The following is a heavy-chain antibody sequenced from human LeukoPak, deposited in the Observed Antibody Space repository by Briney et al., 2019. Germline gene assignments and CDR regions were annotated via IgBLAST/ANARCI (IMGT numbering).Heavy chain of an antibody. V-gene: IGHV3-49*04. CDR1: GISFGDYA. CDR3: TRGRSYFEY. Sequence: GGSLRLSCTTSGISFGDYAMTWVRQAPGKGLAWVGFIRSKAYGATIEYAASVKGRFTISRDDSKSIAYLQMNSLKTEDTAVYYCTRGRSYFEYWGQGTLVTVSS. J-gene: IGHJ4*02. CDR2: IRSKAYGATI.